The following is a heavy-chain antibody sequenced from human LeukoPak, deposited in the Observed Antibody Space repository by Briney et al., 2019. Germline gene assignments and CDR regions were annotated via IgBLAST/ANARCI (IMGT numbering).Heavy chain of an antibody. CDR1: GFTFSNAW. D-gene: IGHD5-12*01. CDR3: TTGAWLR. CDR2: IKSKTDGVTT. Sequence: TGGSLRLSCAASGFTFSNAWMSWVRQAPGKWLEWVCRIKSKTDGVTTDYAAPVKVIFNISRDESKNTQYLQMNSLKTEDTAVYYCTTGAWLRWGQGTLVTVSS. J-gene: IGHJ4*02. V-gene: IGHV3-15*01.